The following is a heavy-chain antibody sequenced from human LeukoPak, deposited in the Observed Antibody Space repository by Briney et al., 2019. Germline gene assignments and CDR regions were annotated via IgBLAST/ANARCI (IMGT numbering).Heavy chain of an antibody. J-gene: IGHJ3*01. D-gene: IGHD5-24*01. Sequence: GGSLRLSCAASGFTFSTYAMSWVRQAPGKGLEWVSTISGSGGNTYYADSVKGRFTISRDNAKNTLYLQMNSLRAEDTAVYYCARPTEMATIRDAFNVWGQGTMVTVSS. CDR3: ARPTEMATIRDAFNV. CDR2: ISGSGGNT. V-gene: IGHV3-23*01. CDR1: GFTFSTYA.